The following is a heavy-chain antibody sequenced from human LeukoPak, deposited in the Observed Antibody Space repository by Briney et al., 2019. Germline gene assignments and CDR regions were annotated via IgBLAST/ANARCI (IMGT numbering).Heavy chain of an antibody. D-gene: IGHD5-18*01. CDR1: GFPLSTSGVG. CDR2: IYWDDDK. CDR3: AHTRYEDTAIGYFDY. Sequence: SGPTLVKPTQTLTLTCTFSGFPLSTSGVGVGWIRQPPGKALEWLALIYWDDDKRYSPSLKSRLTITRDTSKNQVVLTMTNMDPVDTATYYCAHTRYEDTAIGYFDYWGQGTLVTVSS. V-gene: IGHV2-5*02. J-gene: IGHJ4*02.